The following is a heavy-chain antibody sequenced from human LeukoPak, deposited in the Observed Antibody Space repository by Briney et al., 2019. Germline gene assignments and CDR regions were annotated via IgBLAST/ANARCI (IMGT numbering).Heavy chain of an antibody. D-gene: IGHD2-21*02. CDR2: TYSGGNT. Sequence: GGSLRLSCVASGLTVSSNYMSWVPQAPGKGLEWVSVTYSGGNTYYADSVKGRFTISRDNSKNTLYLHMNSLRAEDTAFYYCARDRSGVTALDYWGQGTLVTVSS. J-gene: IGHJ4*02. CDR1: GLTVSSNY. CDR3: ARDRSGVTALDY. V-gene: IGHV3-53*01.